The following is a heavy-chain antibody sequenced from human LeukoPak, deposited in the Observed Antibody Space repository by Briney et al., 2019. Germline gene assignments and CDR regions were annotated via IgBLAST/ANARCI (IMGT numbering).Heavy chain of an antibody. V-gene: IGHV1-18*01. J-gene: IGHJ3*02. Sequence: WASVKVSCKASGYTFTSYGISWVRQAPGQGLAWMGWISAYNGYTNYAQKLQGRVTITTDTSTSTAYMELRSLRSDDTAVYYCARAGWYELPRYAFDIWGQGTMVTVSS. CDR2: ISAYNGYT. D-gene: IGHD6-19*01. CDR3: ARAGWYELPRYAFDI. CDR1: GYTFTSYG.